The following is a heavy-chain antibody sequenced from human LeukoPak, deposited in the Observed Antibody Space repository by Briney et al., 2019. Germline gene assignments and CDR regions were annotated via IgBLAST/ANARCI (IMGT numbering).Heavy chain of an antibody. Sequence: SETLSLTCAVYGGSFSGYYWGWIRQPPGKGLEWIGSIYHSGSTYYNPSLKSRVTISVDTSKNQFSLKLSSVTAADTAVYYCARNPHDSSGYSRGIDYWGQGTLVTVSS. D-gene: IGHD3-22*01. CDR2: IYHSGST. CDR1: GGSFSGYY. V-gene: IGHV4-38-2*01. J-gene: IGHJ4*02. CDR3: ARNPHDSSGYSRGIDY.